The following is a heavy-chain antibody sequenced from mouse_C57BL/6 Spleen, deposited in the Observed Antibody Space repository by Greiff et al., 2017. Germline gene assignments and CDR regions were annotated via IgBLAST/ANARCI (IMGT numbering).Heavy chain of an antibody. CDR3: ARRGITTGYYYAMDY. Sequence: QVQLKESGPGLVQPSQSLSITCTVSGFSLTSYGVHWVRQSPGKGLEWLGVIWSGGSTDYNAAFISRLSISKDNSKSQVFFKMNSLQADDTAIYYCARRGITTGYYYAMDYWGQGTSVTVSS. V-gene: IGHV2-2*01. J-gene: IGHJ4*01. D-gene: IGHD2-4*01. CDR2: IWSGGST. CDR1: GFSLTSYG.